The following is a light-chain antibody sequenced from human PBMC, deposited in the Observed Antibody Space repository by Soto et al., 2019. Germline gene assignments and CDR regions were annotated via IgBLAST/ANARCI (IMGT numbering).Light chain of an antibody. CDR2: AAS. J-gene: IGKJ5*01. CDR3: QQLNSYPIT. CDR1: QGISSY. V-gene: IGKV1-9*01. Sequence: IQLTQSPSSLSASVGDRVTITCRASQGISSYLAWCQQKPGKAPKLLIYAASTLQSGVPSRFSGSGSGTDFTLTISSLQPEDFATYFCQQLNSYPITFGQGTRLEI.